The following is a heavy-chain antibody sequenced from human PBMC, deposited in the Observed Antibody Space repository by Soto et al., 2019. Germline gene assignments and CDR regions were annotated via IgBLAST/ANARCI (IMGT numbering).Heavy chain of an antibody. Sequence: GGSLRLSCAASGFTFSSYAMSWVRQAPGKGLEWVSAISGSGGSTYYADSVKGRFTISRDNSKNTLYLQMNSLRAEDTAVYYCAKTPYSSSYYYYYYGMDVWGQGTTVTVSS. CDR1: GFTFSSYA. D-gene: IGHD6-13*01. CDR2: ISGSGGST. J-gene: IGHJ6*02. V-gene: IGHV3-23*01. CDR3: AKTPYSSSYYYYYYGMDV.